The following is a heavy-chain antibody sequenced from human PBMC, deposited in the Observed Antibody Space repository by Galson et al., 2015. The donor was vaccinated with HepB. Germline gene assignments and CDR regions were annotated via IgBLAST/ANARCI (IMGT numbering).Heavy chain of an antibody. Sequence: SVKVSCKVSGYTLTELSMHWVRQAPRKGLEWMGGFDPEDGETIYAQKFQGRVTMTEDTSTDTAYMELSSLRSEDTAVYYCATSYSGSYRGTFDYWGQGTLVTVSS. J-gene: IGHJ4*02. V-gene: IGHV1-24*01. D-gene: IGHD1-26*01. CDR2: FDPEDGET. CDR3: ATSYSGSYRGTFDY. CDR1: GYTLTELS.